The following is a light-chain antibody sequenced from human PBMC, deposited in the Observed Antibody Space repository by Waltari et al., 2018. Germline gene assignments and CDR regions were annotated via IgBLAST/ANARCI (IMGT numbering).Light chain of an antibody. J-gene: IGLJ3*02. CDR1: TSDVGAYDY. V-gene: IGLV2-14*03. CDR3: SSYTSSSTWV. CDR2: DVR. Sequence: QSALTQAASVSGSPGQSITISCTGPTSDVGAYDYVSWYQQHPGKAPKLIIYDVRNRPLGVSNRFSGSKSGITASLSISGLQAEDEACYYCSSYTSSSTWVFGGGTKLTVL.